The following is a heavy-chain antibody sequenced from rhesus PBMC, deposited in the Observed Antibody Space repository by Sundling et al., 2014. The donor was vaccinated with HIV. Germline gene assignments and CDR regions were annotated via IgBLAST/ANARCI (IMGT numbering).Heavy chain of an antibody. Sequence: QVRLQESGPGLVKPSETLSLTCAVSGVSISGYYWNWIRQPPGKGLEWIGRISGSGGSTDYNPSLKSRVTISTDTSKNQFSLKLTSVTAADTAVYYCARDVRTLGYWGQGVLVTVSS. CDR1: GVSISGYY. CDR3: ARDVRTLGY. V-gene: IGHV4-173*01. D-gene: IGHD2-33*01. CDR2: ISGSGGST. J-gene: IGHJ4*01.